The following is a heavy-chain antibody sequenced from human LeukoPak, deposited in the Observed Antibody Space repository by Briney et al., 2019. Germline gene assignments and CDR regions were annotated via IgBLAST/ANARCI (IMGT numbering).Heavy chain of an antibody. J-gene: IGHJ5*02. V-gene: IGHV1-69*13. CDR2: IIPIFGTA. D-gene: IGHD6-13*01. Sequence: GASVKVSCKASGGTFSSYAISWVRQAPGQGLEWMGGIIPIFGTANYAQKFQGRVTITADESTSTAYMELSSLRSEDTAVYYCARERLSSSSWYGNNWFDPWGQGTLVTVSS. CDR3: ARERLSSSSWYGNNWFDP. CDR1: GGTFSSYA.